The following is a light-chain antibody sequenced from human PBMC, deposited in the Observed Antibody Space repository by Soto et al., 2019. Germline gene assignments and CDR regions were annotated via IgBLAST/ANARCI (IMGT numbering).Light chain of an antibody. CDR3: QQYGSSRT. CDR2: GAS. Sequence: EIVLTQSPGTLSLSPGERATLSCRASQSVSSSYLAWYQQKPGQAPRLLIYGASSRATGIPDRFSGSWSGTDFTLTISRVEPEDFAVYYCQQYGSSRTFGQGPKVELQ. J-gene: IGKJ1*01. V-gene: IGKV3-20*01. CDR1: QSVSSSY.